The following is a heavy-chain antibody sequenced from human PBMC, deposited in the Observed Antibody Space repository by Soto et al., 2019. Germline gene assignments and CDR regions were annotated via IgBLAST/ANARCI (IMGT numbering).Heavy chain of an antibody. D-gene: IGHD6-13*01. V-gene: IGHV3-30*18. Sequence: PGGSLRLSCAASGFTFSIYGMHWVRQTPGKGLEWVAVISYDGSNRNYADSVKGRFTISRDNSKNTLYLQMNSLRPEDTAVYYCAKRLSRFYYYGMDVWGQGTTVT. J-gene: IGHJ6*02. CDR3: AKRLSRFYYYGMDV. CDR1: GFTFSIYG. CDR2: ISYDGSNR.